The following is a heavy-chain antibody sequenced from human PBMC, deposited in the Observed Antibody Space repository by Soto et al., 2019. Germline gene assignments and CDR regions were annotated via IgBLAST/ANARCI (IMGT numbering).Heavy chain of an antibody. J-gene: IGHJ4*02. CDR2: IYYSGST. CDR1: GGSISSGGYY. CDR3: ARQDYYGSGKLDY. Sequence: TSETLSLTCTVSGGSISSGGYYWSWIRQHPGKGLEWIGYIYYSGSTYYNPSLKSRVTISVDTSKNQFSLKLSSVTAADTAVYYCARQDYYGSGKLDYWGQGTLVTVSS. V-gene: IGHV4-39*01. D-gene: IGHD3-10*01.